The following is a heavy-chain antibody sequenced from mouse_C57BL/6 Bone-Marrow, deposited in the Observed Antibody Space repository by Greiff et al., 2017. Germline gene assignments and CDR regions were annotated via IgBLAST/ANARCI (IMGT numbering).Heavy chain of an antibody. CDR2: ISSGGDYI. Sequence: EVKLQESGEGLVKPGGSLKLSCAASGFTFSSYAMSWVRQTPEKRLEWVAYISSGGDYIYYADTVKGRFTISRDNARNTLYLQMSSLKSEDTAMYYCTRDRDYYGSSYSGPTFDYWGQGTTLTVSS. CDR3: TRDRDYYGSSYSGPTFDY. CDR1: GFTFSSYA. V-gene: IGHV5-9-1*02. D-gene: IGHD1-1*01. J-gene: IGHJ2*01.